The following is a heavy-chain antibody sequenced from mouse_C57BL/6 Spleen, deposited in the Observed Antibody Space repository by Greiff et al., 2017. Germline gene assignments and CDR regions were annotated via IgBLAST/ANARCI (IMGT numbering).Heavy chain of an antibody. Sequence: VQLQESGAELVKPGASVKLSCKASGYTFTEYPIHWVKQRSGQGLEWIGWFYPGSGGIKYNEKFKGKATLTADKSSSTVYMELSRLTSEDSAVXFCARHEGEYYHWCAYWGQGTLVTVSA. V-gene: IGHV1-62-2*01. D-gene: IGHD1-1*01. CDR3: ARHEGEYYHWCAY. J-gene: IGHJ3*01. CDR1: GYTFTEYP. CDR2: FYPGSGGI.